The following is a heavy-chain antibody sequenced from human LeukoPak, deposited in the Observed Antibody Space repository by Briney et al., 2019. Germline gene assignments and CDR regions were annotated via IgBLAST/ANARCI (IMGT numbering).Heavy chain of an antibody. CDR2: IIPIFGTA. CDR1: GGTFSSYT. CDR3: ARKGAGVPAVLRYFDWLYVPFDY. D-gene: IGHD3-9*01. J-gene: IGHJ4*02. Sequence: GASVKVSCKASGGTFSSYTISWVRQAPGQGLEWMGGIIPIFGTANYAQKFQGRVTITTDESTSTAYMELSSLRSEDTAVYYCARKGAGVPAVLRYFDWLYVPFDYWGQGTLVTVSS. V-gene: IGHV1-69*05.